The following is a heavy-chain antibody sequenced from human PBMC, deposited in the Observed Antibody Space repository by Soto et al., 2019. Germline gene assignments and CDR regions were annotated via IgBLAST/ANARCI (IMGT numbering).Heavy chain of an antibody. D-gene: IGHD2-2*01. CDR1: GLSFSSYG. CDR2: ITHRGST. V-gene: IGHV4-34*01. J-gene: IGHJ4*02. Sequence: SETLSLTCAVSGLSFSSYGGTWVRQPPGKGLEWIVEITHRGSTNYNPSLKSRVTMSVDKSKNQFSLKVTSVTAADKAVYFCARGNQKMDSEKHHIDHWGQGTMVTVSS. CDR3: ARGNQKMDSEKHHIDH.